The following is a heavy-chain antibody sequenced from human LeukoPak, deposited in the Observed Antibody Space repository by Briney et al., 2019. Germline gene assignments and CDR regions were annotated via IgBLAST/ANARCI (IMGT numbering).Heavy chain of an antibody. V-gene: IGHV4-61*02. Sequence: SETLSLTCNVSGDSIIGGTHYWTWIRQPAGQGLEWIGRMYPSGSTNYNPSLKSRVTISVDTSKNQFSLKLSSVTAADTVVYYCARGGLGWFGEPQGDAFDIWGQGTMVTVSS. J-gene: IGHJ3*02. CDR2: MYPSGST. CDR3: ARGGLGWFGEPQGDAFDI. CDR1: GDSIIGGTHY. D-gene: IGHD3-10*01.